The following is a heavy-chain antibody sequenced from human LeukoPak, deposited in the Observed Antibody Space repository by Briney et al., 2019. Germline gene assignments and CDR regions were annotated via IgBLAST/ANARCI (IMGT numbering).Heavy chain of an antibody. CDR3: ARDFYGYSSGWSTFTPWFDP. Sequence: PSETLSLTCAVYGGSFSGYYWSWIRQPPGKGLEWIGEINHSGSTNYNPSLKSRVTISVDTSKNQFSLKLSSVTAADTAVYYCARDFYGYSSGWSTFTPWFDPWGQGTLATVSS. CDR2: INHSGST. V-gene: IGHV4-34*01. CDR1: GGSFSGYY. D-gene: IGHD6-19*01. J-gene: IGHJ5*02.